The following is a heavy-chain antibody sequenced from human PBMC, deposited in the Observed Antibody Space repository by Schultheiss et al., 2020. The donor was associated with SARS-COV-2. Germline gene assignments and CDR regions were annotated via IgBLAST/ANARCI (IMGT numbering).Heavy chain of an antibody. V-gene: IGHV1-46*01. Sequence: ASVKVSCKASGYTFTSYYMHWVRQAPGQGLEWMGIINPSGGSTSYAQKFQGRVTMTRDTPASTAYMELSRLRSDDTAVYYCARDRGAGDQGRAFDIWGQGTTVTVSS. D-gene: IGHD3-10*01. CDR1: GYTFTSYY. CDR3: ARDRGAGDQGRAFDI. CDR2: INPSGGST. J-gene: IGHJ3*02.